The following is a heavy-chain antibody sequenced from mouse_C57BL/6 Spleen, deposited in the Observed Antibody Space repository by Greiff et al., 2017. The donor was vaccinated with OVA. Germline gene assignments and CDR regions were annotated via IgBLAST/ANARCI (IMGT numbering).Heavy chain of an antibody. CDR1: GYSITSGYY. CDR3: ATDGYYDLTFYAMDY. Sequence: EVKLMESGPGLVKPSQSLSLTCSVTGYSITSGYYWNWIRQFPGNKLEWMGYISYDGSNNYNPSLKNRISITRDTSKNQFFLKLNSVTTEDTATYYCATDGYYDLTFYAMDYWGQGTSVTVSS. V-gene: IGHV3-6*01. D-gene: IGHD2-3*01. CDR2: ISYDGSN. J-gene: IGHJ4*01.